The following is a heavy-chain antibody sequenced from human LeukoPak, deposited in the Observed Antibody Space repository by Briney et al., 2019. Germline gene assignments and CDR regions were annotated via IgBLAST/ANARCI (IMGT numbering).Heavy chain of an antibody. CDR1: GGSFSGYY. Sequence: SETLSLTCAVYGGSFSGYYWSWIRQPPGKGLEWIGEINHSGSTNYNPSLKSRVTISVDTSKNQFSLKLSSVTAADTAVYYCARDSSIAAAGLNWFDPWGQGTLVTVSS. CDR3: ARDSSIAAAGLNWFDP. D-gene: IGHD6-13*01. J-gene: IGHJ5*02. V-gene: IGHV4-34*01. CDR2: INHSGST.